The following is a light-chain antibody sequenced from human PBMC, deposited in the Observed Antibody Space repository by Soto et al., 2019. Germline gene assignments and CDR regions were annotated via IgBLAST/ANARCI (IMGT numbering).Light chain of an antibody. CDR2: GND. CDR3: GAWDDRLHGYV. Sequence: HSALTQPPSASGTPGQRVTISCSGTNSNIATYAVNWYQQYPGTAPTLLIYGNDQRPSGVPDRFSGSKSDTSASLAISGLQSEDEADYYCGAWDDRLHGYVFGTGTKLTVL. J-gene: IGLJ1*01. CDR1: NSNIATYA. V-gene: IGLV1-44*01.